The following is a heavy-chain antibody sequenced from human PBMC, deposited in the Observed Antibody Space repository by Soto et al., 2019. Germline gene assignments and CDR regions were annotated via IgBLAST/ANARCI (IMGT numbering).Heavy chain of an antibody. CDR3: ARDPRNYYDGTWYFDL. V-gene: IGHV4-30-4*01. Sequence: QVQLQESGPGLVKPSQTLSLTYTVSGGSISSGDYYWSWIRQPPGKGLEWIGYIYYSGSTYYNPSLKSRVTISVDTSKNQFSLKLSSVTAADTAVYYCARDPRNYYDGTWYFDLWGRGTLVTVSS. CDR1: GGSISSGDYY. CDR2: IYYSGST. D-gene: IGHD3-22*01. J-gene: IGHJ2*01.